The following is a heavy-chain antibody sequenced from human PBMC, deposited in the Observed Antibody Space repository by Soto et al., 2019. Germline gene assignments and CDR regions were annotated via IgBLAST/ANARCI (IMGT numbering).Heavy chain of an antibody. CDR3: ARDSLDSSGNFMRHPDAFDV. J-gene: IGHJ4*02. CDR1: SACFTSDWDY. V-gene: IGHV4-31*03. D-gene: IGHD3-22*01. CDR2: IHYSGNT. Sequence: LWPPGSVRSACFTSDWDYGSWSRQHPARGLGWIGNIHYSGNTYYNPALKSRITMSIDTSKNHSALQLSSVTVADTAVYFCARDSLDSSGNFMRHPDAFDVWGQGIRVTVSS.